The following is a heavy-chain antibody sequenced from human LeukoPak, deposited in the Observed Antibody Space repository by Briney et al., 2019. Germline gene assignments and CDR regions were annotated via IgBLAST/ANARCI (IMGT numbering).Heavy chain of an antibody. CDR3: ARMYSSVIDY. J-gene: IGHJ4*02. Sequence: PSETLSLTCTVSGGSISTYYWSWIRQPPGKGLEWLGYIYYSGSTNYNPSLKSRVTISVDTSKDQFSLKLSSVTAADTAVYYCARMYSSVIDYWGQGTLVTVSS. D-gene: IGHD5-18*01. CDR2: IYYSGST. CDR1: GGSISTYY. V-gene: IGHV4-59*01.